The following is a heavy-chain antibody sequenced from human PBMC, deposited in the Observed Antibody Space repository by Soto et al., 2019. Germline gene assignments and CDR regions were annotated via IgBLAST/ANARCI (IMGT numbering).Heavy chain of an antibody. Sequence: SETLSLTCTVSGGSISGYYWSWIRQPPGKGLEWIGYIYYSGSTNYNPSLKSRVTISVDTSKSQFSLKLNSVTAADTAVYYCARDLWGYCGTDCYPLDVWGQGTTVTVSS. CDR1: GGSISGYY. V-gene: IGHV4-59*01. CDR2: IYYSGST. D-gene: IGHD2-21*02. CDR3: ARDLWGYCGTDCYPLDV. J-gene: IGHJ6*02.